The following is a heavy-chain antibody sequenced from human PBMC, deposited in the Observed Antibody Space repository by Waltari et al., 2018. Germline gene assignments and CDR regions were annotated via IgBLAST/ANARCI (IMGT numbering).Heavy chain of an antibody. CDR1: GYTFTGYY. J-gene: IGHJ4*02. CDR3: ARTYSGSYYNLDFDY. D-gene: IGHD1-26*01. CDR2: INPNSGGT. V-gene: IGHV1-2*02. Sequence: QVQLVQSGAEVKKPGASVKVSCKASGYTFTGYYMHWVRQAPGQGLEWMGWINPNSGGTNYAQKFQGRVTMTRDTSISTAYMELSRLRSDDTAVYYCARTYSGSYYNLDFDYWGQGTLVTVSS.